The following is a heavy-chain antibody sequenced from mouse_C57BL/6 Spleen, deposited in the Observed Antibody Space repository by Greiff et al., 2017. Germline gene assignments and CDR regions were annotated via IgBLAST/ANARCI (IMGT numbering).Heavy chain of an antibody. V-gene: IGHV5-16*01. Sequence: EVKVVESEGGLVQPGSSMKLSCTASGFTFSDYYMAWVRQVPEKGLEWVANINSDGSSTYYLDSFKSRFIISRDNAKNILYLQRSSLKSEDTATYYWARETSTGLAYWGQGTLVTVSA. D-gene: IGHD4-1*02. CDR1: GFTFSDYY. CDR3: ARETSTGLAY. J-gene: IGHJ3*01. CDR2: INSDGSST.